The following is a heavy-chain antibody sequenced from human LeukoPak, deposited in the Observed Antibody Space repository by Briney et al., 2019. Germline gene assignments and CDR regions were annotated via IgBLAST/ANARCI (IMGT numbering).Heavy chain of an antibody. Sequence: SETLSLTCAVYGGSFSGYYWSWIRQPPGKGLEWIGEINHSGSTNYNPSLKSRVTISVDTSKNQFSLKLSSMTAADTAVYYCASAPLSLVVVVAATPAYFDYWGQGTLVTVSS. CDR1: GGSFSGYY. V-gene: IGHV4-34*01. CDR3: ASAPLSLVVVVAATPAYFDY. CDR2: INHSGST. D-gene: IGHD2-15*01. J-gene: IGHJ4*02.